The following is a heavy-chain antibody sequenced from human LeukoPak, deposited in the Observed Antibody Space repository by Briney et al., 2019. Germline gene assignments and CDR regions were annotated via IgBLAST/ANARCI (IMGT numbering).Heavy chain of an antibody. D-gene: IGHD1-20*01. J-gene: IGHJ6*03. CDR2: IIPILGTA. V-gene: IGHV1-69*13. CDR1: GGAFSSYA. Sequence: SVKVSCKASGGAFSSYAISWVRQAPGQGLEWMGGIIPILGTANYAQKFQGRVTITADESTSTAYMELSSLRSEDTAVYYCARVPRHANNWNDHYYYYYYMDVWGKGTTVTISS. CDR3: ARVPRHANNWNDHYYYYYYMDV.